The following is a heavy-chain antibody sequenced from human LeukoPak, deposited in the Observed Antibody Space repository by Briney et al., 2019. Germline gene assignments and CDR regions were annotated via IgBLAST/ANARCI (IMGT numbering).Heavy chain of an antibody. J-gene: IGHJ5*02. V-gene: IGHV1-24*01. Sequence: LVASVKVSCKVSGYTLTELSMHWVRQAPGKGLEWMGGFDPEDGETIYAQKFQGGVTMTEDTSTDTAYMELSSLRSEDTAVYYCAMQLERAGYWFDPWGQGTLVTVSS. CDR3: AMQLERAGYWFDP. D-gene: IGHD1-1*01. CDR2: FDPEDGET. CDR1: GYTLTELS.